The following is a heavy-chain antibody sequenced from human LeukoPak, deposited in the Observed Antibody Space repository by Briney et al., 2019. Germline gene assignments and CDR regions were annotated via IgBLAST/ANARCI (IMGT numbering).Heavy chain of an antibody. J-gene: IGHJ4*02. D-gene: IGHD3-22*01. CDR1: GFTFSDYY. CDR2: ISSSGSTI. Sequence: PGGSLRLSCAASGFTFSDYYMSWIRQAPGKGLEWVSYISSSGSTIYYADSVKGRFTISRDNAKNSLYLQMNSLRAEDTAVYYCATEYYDSSGYYFFDYWGQGTLVTVSS. CDR3: ATEYYDSSGYYFFDY. V-gene: IGHV3-11*04.